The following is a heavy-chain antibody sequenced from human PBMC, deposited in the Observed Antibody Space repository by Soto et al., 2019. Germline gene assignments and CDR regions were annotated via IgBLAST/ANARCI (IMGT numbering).Heavy chain of an antibody. Sequence: QVQLQESGPGLVKHSETLSLTCTLPGGSISSHYWSWIRQPPGRGLECIGFIYYSGITDSNPSLNSRVPLALDTSKNQRSRSLSSVTDADTAVYYCARPRGIAPAVWYFDLWGRGTLVTVSS. J-gene: IGHJ2*01. D-gene: IGHD6-13*01. CDR2: IYYSGIT. CDR1: GGSISSHY. V-gene: IGHV4-59*08. CDR3: ARPRGIAPAVWYFDL.